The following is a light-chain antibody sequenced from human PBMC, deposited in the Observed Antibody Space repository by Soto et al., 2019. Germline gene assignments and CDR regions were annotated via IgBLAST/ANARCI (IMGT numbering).Light chain of an antibody. Sequence: QSALTQPASVPGSPGQSITISCTGTSSDVGGYNYVSWYQQHPGKAPKLMIYDVSNRPSGVSNRFSGSKSGNTASLTISGLQAEDEADYYCSSYTSSSTLDFGTGTKLTVL. V-gene: IGLV2-14*01. CDR2: DVS. CDR3: SSYTSSSTLD. CDR1: SSDVGGYNY. J-gene: IGLJ1*01.